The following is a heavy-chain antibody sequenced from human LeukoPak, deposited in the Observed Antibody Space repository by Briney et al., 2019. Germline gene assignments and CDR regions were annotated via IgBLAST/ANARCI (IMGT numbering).Heavy chain of an antibody. J-gene: IGHJ4*02. CDR1: GGSISSYY. D-gene: IGHD3-9*01. CDR3: ATDILTGANDY. Sequence: PSETLSLTCTVSGGSISSYYWSWIRQPPGKGLEWIGYIYYSGSTNYNPSLKSRVTISVDTSKNQFSLKLSSVTAADTAVYYCATDILTGANDYWGQGTLVTVSS. V-gene: IGHV4-59*01. CDR2: IYYSGST.